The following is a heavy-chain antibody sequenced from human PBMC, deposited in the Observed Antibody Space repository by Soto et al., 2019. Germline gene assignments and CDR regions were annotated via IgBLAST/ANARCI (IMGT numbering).Heavy chain of an antibody. CDR1: GFTFSDYA. V-gene: IGHV3-30*18. J-gene: IGHJ4*02. Sequence: SGFTFSDYAMHWVRQAPGKGLEWVAVVSHDGRNTHYADSVKGLFFISIDSFTNTVSLEMTSLRAEVTAVYYCAKGGRQWLVTSDFNYWGQGALVTVSS. D-gene: IGHD6-19*01. CDR3: AKGGRQWLVTSDFNY. CDR2: VSHDGRNT.